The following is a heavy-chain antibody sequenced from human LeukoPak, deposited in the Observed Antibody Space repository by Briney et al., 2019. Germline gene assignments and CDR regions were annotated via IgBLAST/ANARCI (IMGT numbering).Heavy chain of an antibody. J-gene: IGHJ4*02. Sequence: PGGSLRLSCAASGFTFSSYAMSWVRQAPGKGLEWVSAISGSGGSTYYADSVKGRFAISRDNSKNTLYLQMNSLRAEDTAVYYCARGSTTVVYYYFDYWGQGTLVTVSS. V-gene: IGHV3-23*01. CDR1: GFTFSSYA. CDR2: ISGSGGST. D-gene: IGHD4-11*01. CDR3: ARGSTTVVYYYFDY.